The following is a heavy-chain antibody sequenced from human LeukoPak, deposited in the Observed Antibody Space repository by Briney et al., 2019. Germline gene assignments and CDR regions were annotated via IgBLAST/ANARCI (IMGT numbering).Heavy chain of an antibody. Sequence: PGGSLRLSCAASGFTFSNYAMTWVRQAPGKGLEWVSSITASGGGSYYAGSVKGRFTISRDNSRNTLYLQMNSLGVGDTAMYYCTKDQYYGDRAVTHFDYWGQGALVTVSS. D-gene: IGHD3-10*01. V-gene: IGHV3-23*01. CDR2: ITASGGGS. J-gene: IGHJ4*02. CDR3: TKDQYYGDRAVTHFDY. CDR1: GFTFSNYA.